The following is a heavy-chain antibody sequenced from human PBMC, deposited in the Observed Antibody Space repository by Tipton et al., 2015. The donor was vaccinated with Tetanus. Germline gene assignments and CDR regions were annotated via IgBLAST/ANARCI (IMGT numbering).Heavy chain of an antibody. CDR2: IFHSGSP. CDR1: GASISSAA. D-gene: IGHD2-8*02. J-gene: IGHJ5*02. CDR3: ARATSTGPAYNWFDP. V-gene: IGHV4-30-2*01. Sequence: TLSLTCDVSGASISSAAWTWIRQPSGKGLEWIGHIFHSGSPNYNPSLKSRVTISIDRSKNQLSLKLTSVTAADTAVYYCARATSTGPAYNWFDPWGQGTLVTVSS.